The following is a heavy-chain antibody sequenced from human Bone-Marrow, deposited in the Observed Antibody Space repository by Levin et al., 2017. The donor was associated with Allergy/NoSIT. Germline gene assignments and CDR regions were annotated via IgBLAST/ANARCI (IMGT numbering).Heavy chain of an antibody. V-gene: IGHV4-59*08. CDR1: GGSISSYY. D-gene: IGHD3-10*01. CDR3: ARLVRGGTHRGVAAFDI. CDR2: IYYSGST. Sequence: SETLSLTCTVSGGSISSYYWSWIRQPPGKGLEWIGYIYYSGSTNYNPSLKSRVTISVDTSKNQFSLKLSSVTAADTAVYYCARLVRGGTHRGVAAFDIWGQGTMVTVSS. J-gene: IGHJ3*02.